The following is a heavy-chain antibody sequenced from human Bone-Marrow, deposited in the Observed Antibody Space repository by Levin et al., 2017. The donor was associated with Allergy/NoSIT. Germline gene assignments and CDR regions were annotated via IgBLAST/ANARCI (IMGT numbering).Heavy chain of an antibody. V-gene: IGHV3-66*01. CDR2: IYSGGST. CDR3: ARGSRYYDILTGYSTRDYYFDY. J-gene: IGHJ4*02. CDR1: GFTVSSNY. Sequence: GESLKISCAASGFTVSSNYMSWVRQAPGKGLEWVSVIYSGGSTYYADSVKGRFTISRDNSKNTLYLQMNSLRAEDTAVYYCARGSRYYDILTGYSTRDYYFDYWGQGTLVTVSS. D-gene: IGHD3-9*01.